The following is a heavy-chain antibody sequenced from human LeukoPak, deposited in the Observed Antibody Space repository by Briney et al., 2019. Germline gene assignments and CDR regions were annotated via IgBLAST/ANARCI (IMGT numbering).Heavy chain of an antibody. J-gene: IGHJ5*02. V-gene: IGHV1-18*01. CDR2: ISAYNGNT. Sequence: ASVKVSCKAFGYTFTSYGISWVRQAPGQGLEWMGWISAYNGNTNYAQKLQGRVTMTTDTSTSTAYMELRSLTSDDTAVYYCARDSSAWSGLWAGFDPWGQGTLVTVSS. CDR1: GYTFTSYG. D-gene: IGHD6-13*01. CDR3: ARDSSAWSGLWAGFDP.